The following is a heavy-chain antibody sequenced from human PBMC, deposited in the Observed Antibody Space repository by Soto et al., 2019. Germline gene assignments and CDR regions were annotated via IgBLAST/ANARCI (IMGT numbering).Heavy chain of an antibody. D-gene: IGHD3-9*01. J-gene: IGHJ4*02. CDR2: IRSKAYGGTT. CDR3: TRKWDDILTENDY. CDR1: GFTFGDYA. Sequence: GGSLRLSCTASGFTFGDYAMSWFRQAPGKGLEWVGFIRSKAYGGTTEYAASVKGRFTISRDDSKSIAYLQMNSLKTEDTAVYYCTRKWDDILTENDYWGQGTLVTVSS. V-gene: IGHV3-49*03.